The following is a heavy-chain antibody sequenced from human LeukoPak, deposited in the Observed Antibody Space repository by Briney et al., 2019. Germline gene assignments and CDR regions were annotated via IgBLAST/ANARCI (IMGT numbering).Heavy chain of an antibody. Sequence: GSLRLSFAASGFTFSSYAMSWVRQAPGKGLEWGSAISGSGGSTYYADSVKGRFTISRDNSKNTLYLQMNSLRAEDTTVYYCAKDSGYDSSGYYSDYWGQGTLVTVSS. CDR2: ISGSGGST. CDR3: AKDSGYDSSGYYSDY. CDR1: GFTFSSYA. J-gene: IGHJ4*02. D-gene: IGHD3-22*01. V-gene: IGHV3-23*01.